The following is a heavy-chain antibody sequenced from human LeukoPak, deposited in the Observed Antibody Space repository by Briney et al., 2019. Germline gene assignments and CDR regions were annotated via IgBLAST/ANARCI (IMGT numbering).Heavy chain of an antibody. Sequence: PGGSLRLSCAASGFTVSSNYMSWVRQAPGKGLEWVSVIYSGGSTYYADSVKGRFTISRDNSKNTLYLQMNSLRAEDTAVYYCARELLDYYYGMDVWGQGTTVTVSS. D-gene: IGHD2-15*01. CDR3: ARELLDYYYGMDV. J-gene: IGHJ6*02. CDR1: GFTVSSNY. V-gene: IGHV3-53*01. CDR2: IYSGGST.